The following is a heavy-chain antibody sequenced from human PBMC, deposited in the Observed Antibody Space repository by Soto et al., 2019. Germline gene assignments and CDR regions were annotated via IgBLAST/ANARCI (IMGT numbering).Heavy chain of an antibody. V-gene: IGHV4-34*01. CDR1: GGSFSGYY. J-gene: IGHJ6*02. CDR2: INHSGST. CDR3: ARGPAGGRKIYYYYYGMDV. Sequence: XETLCLTCSVYGGSFSGYYWSWIRQPPGKGLEWIGEINHSGSTNYNPSLKSRVTISVDTSKNQFSLKLSSVTAADTAVYYCARGPAGGRKIYYYYYGMDVWGQGPTVTVSS. D-gene: IGHD3-10*01.